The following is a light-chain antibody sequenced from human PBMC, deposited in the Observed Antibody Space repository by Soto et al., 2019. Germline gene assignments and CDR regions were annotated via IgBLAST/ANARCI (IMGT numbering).Light chain of an antibody. Sequence: DIQMTQSPSSLSASVGDRVTMTFRASQPISIYLNWYQQKPGRAPKILIYAASRLRSGVPSRFSADGSGTNFTLTISSLQPEDFATNYCLQSSSTPPLTFGPGTKVELK. CDR2: AAS. CDR3: LQSSSTPPLT. J-gene: IGKJ3*01. V-gene: IGKV1-39*01. CDR1: QPISIY.